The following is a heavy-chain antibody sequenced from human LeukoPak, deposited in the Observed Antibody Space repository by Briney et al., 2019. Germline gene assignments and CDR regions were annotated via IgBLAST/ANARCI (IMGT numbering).Heavy chain of an antibody. Sequence: SETLSLTCAVYGGSFSGYYWSWIRQPPGKGLEWIGEINHSGSTNYNPSLKSRVTISVDTSKNQFSLKLSSVTAADTAVYYCARGYDSSGYTAFDIWGQGTMVTVSS. D-gene: IGHD3-22*01. J-gene: IGHJ3*02. CDR3: ARGYDSSGYTAFDI. V-gene: IGHV4-34*01. CDR1: GGSFSGYY. CDR2: INHSGST.